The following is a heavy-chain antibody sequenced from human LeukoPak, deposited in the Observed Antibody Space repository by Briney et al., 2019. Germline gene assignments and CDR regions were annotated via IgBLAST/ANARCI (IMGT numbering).Heavy chain of an antibody. D-gene: IGHD1-7*01. J-gene: IGHJ4*02. CDR3: ARGRLVYVELGLRFDY. Sequence: ASVMVSCKASGYTFTGYYMHWVRQAPGQGLEWMGRINPNSGGTNYAQKFQGRVTMTRDTFISTAYMELSRLRSDDTAVYYCARGRLVYVELGLRFDYWGQGTLVTVSS. V-gene: IGHV1-2*06. CDR1: GYTFTGYY. CDR2: INPNSGGT.